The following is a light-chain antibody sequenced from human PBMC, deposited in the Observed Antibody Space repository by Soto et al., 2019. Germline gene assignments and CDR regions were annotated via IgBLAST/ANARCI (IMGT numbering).Light chain of an antibody. J-gene: IGLJ2*01. Sequence: QSALTQPASVSGSPGQSITISCTGTSSDVGAYNYVSWYQQHPGKAPKLMIYEVSNRPSGVSNHFSGSKSANTASLTISGLQAEDEADYYCTSYTSSSAPLFGGGTKLTVL. CDR3: TSYTSSSAPL. CDR1: SSDVGAYNY. V-gene: IGLV2-14*01. CDR2: EVS.